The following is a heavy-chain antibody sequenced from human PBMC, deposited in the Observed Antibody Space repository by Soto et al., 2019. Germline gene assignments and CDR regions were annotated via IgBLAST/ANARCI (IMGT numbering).Heavy chain of an antibody. CDR1: GDSVSSGSYY. CDR2: IYYSGST. V-gene: IGHV4-61*01. D-gene: IGHD2-15*01. Sequence: QVQLQESGPGLVKPSETLSLTCTVSGDSVSSGSYYWSWIRQPPGKGLEWIGYIYYSGSTKYNPSLKTRVTISVHTSKNQFSLKLSSVTAADTAVYYCARNPVATGYYGMDVWGQGTTVTVSS. J-gene: IGHJ6*02. CDR3: ARNPVATGYYGMDV.